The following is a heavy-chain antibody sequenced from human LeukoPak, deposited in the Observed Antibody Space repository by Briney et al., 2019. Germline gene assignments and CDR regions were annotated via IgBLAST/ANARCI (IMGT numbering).Heavy chain of an antibody. CDR1: GESFSGYY. D-gene: IGHD2-8*01. CDR2: IIHSGST. J-gene: IGHJ4*02. CDR3: ARGILVTVYAAFDY. V-gene: IGHV4-34*01. Sequence: SETLSLTCGGYGESFSGYYWTWIRQSPGMGLEWIGEIIHSGSTNYNPSLTSRVTISVDTSKNQFSLELSSVTAADTAVYYCARGILVTVYAAFDYWGQGTLVTVSS.